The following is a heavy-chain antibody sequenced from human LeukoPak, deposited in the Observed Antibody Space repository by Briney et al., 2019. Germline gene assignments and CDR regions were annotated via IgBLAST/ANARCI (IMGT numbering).Heavy chain of an antibody. Sequence: ASVKVSCKASGYTFTDYYMHWVRQAPGQGLEWMGWINPNTGGTDYIQKFQGRVTMTRDTSISTAYMELNSLKSDGTAVYYCVRVVRRAAAHAGNWFDPWGQGTLVTVSS. V-gene: IGHV1-2*02. CDR1: GYTFTDYY. J-gene: IGHJ5*02. CDR2: INPNTGGT. CDR3: VRVVRRAAAHAGNWFDP. D-gene: IGHD6-13*01.